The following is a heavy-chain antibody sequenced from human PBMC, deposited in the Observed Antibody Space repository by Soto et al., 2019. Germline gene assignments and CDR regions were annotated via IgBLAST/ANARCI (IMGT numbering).Heavy chain of an antibody. Sequence: SETLSLTCTFSGGSISSGGYYWSWIRQHPGKGLVWIGYIYYSGSTYYNPSLKSRVTISVDTSKNQFSLKLSSVTAADTAVYYCASLGVPAAMYAAYYYYGMDVWGQGTTVTVSS. CDR1: GGSISSGGYY. CDR2: IYYSGST. D-gene: IGHD2-2*01. V-gene: IGHV4-31*03. J-gene: IGHJ6*02. CDR3: ASLGVPAAMYAAYYYYGMDV.